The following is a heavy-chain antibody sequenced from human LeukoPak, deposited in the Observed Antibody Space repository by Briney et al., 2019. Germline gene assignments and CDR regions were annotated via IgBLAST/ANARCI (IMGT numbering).Heavy chain of an antibody. Sequence: PSETLSLTCGVSGGSISDYYWNWIRQPPGQGLEWIGEINHSGSPNYNPSLKSRVTISADTPKNQFSLNLTSVTAAETAVYYCTRGRGIDWSGTYMDVWGKGTTVTVSS. CDR2: INHSGSP. CDR3: TRGRGIDWSGTYMDV. V-gene: IGHV4-34*01. CDR1: GGSISDYY. J-gene: IGHJ6*03. D-gene: IGHD3-10*01.